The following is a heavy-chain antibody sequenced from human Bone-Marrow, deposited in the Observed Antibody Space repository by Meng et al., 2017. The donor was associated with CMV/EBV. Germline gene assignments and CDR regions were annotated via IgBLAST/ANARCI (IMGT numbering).Heavy chain of an antibody. CDR1: GGSFSSYA. D-gene: IGHD3-3*01. V-gene: IGHV1-69*10. CDR3: ARETTIFGVVNLDV. Sequence: SVKVSCKASGGSFSSYAISWVRQAPGQGREWMGGISPILGKANYAQKFQGRVTITADKSTSTAYRELSSLRSEDTAVYYCARETTIFGVVNLDVWGQGTTVTVSS. CDR2: ISPILGKA. J-gene: IGHJ6*02.